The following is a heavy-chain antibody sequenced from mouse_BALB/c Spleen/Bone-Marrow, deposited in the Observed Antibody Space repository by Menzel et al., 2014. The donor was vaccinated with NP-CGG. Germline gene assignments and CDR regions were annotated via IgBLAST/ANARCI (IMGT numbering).Heavy chain of an antibody. D-gene: IGHD2-4*01. CDR2: ISTYSGNT. CDR1: GYTFTDYA. V-gene: IGHV1-67*01. J-gene: IGHJ3*01. Sequence: VKLVESGPELVRPGVSVKISCKGSGYTFTDYAMHWVKQSHAKSLEWIGVISTYSGNTNCNQKFKGKATMTVDKSSSTAYMELARLTSEDSAIYYCARGSMITTDWFAYWGQGTLVTVSA. CDR3: ARGSMITTDWFAY.